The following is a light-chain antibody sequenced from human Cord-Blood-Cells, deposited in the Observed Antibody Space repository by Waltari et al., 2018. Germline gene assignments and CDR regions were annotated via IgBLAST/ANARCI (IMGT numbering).Light chain of an antibody. V-gene: IGLV2-23*01. Sequence: QSALTQPASVSGSPGQSITISCTGTSSDVGIYNLVSWYQQHPGKAPKLMIYEGSKRPSGVSNRFSGSKSGNTASLTISGLQAEDEADYYCCSYAGSRVFGGGTKLTVL. CDR2: EGS. J-gene: IGLJ3*02. CDR3: CSYAGSRV. CDR1: SSDVGIYNL.